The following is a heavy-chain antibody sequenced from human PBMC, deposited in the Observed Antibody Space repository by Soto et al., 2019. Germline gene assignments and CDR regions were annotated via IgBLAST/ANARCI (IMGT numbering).Heavy chain of an antibody. CDR3: ARVKLAGRGSFHD. CDR1: GYSITNGYY. CDR2: IYHSGNT. J-gene: IGHJ4*02. Sequence: PSETLSLTCAVSGYSITNGYYWGWIRQPPGKGLEWIGSIYHSGNTYYNPSLKRRVTLSIDTSKNQFSLKLRSVTAADTAMYYCARVKLAGRGSFHDWGQGTLVTVSS. V-gene: IGHV4-38-2*01. D-gene: IGHD3-3*02.